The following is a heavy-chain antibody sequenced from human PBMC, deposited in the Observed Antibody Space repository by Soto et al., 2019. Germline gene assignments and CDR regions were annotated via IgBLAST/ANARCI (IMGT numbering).Heavy chain of an antibody. Sequence: TLSLTCTVSGASISVHSYYWTWIRQPPGKGLEWIGSSYYSGTTYFNPSLKSRATISVDTSKNQFSLRLTSVTAADTAIYYCTRRYNWNDKYFDPWGPGALGTVS. CDR3: TRRYNWNDKYFDP. J-gene: IGHJ5*02. D-gene: IGHD1-20*01. V-gene: IGHV4-39*01. CDR2: SYYSGTT. CDR1: GASISVHSYY.